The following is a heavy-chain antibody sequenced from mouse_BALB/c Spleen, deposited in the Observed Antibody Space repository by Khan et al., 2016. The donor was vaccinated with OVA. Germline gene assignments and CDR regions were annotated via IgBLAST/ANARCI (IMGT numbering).Heavy chain of an antibody. CDR2: IWTGGDT. CDR3: ARWNWDGFAI. D-gene: IGHD4-1*01. CDR1: GFSLTTYG. V-gene: IGHV2-9*02. J-gene: IGHJ3*01. Sequence: VQLQESGPGLVAPSQSLSITCTVSGFSLTTYGVHWVRQPPGKGLEWLGVIWTGGDTNYNSPPMSRLNIRKDNSKSQVFLKMNSLQTADTAMYYCARWNWDGFAIWGQGTLVTVSA.